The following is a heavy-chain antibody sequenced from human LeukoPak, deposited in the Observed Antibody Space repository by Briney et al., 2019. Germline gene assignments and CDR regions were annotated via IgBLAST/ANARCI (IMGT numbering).Heavy chain of an antibody. CDR1: GYSFITYW. J-gene: IGHJ4*02. CDR3: ATTNGGNRYYFDY. CDR2: IHPGDSDT. V-gene: IGHV5-51*01. D-gene: IGHD4-23*01. Sequence: GESLKISCKGSGYSFITYWIGWVRQMPGTGLEWMGIIHPGDSDTRYSPSFQGQVTISADKSISTAYLQWSSLKASDTAIYYCATTNGGNRYYFDYWGQGTLVTVSS.